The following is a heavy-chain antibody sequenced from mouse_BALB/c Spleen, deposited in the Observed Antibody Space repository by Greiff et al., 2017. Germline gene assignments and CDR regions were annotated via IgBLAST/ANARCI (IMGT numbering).Heavy chain of an antibody. CDR2: INPSTGGT. J-gene: IGHJ3*01. CDR1: GYTFTSYY. CDR3: TRSVITTVVRGWAY. D-gene: IGHD1-1*01. Sequence: VKVVESGAELVKPGASVKLSCKASGYTFTSYYMYWVKQRPGQGLEWIGEINPSTGGTNFNEKFKSKATLTVDKSASTAYMQLSSLTSEDSAVYCCTRSVITTVVRGWAYWGQGTLVTVSA. V-gene: IGHV1S81*02.